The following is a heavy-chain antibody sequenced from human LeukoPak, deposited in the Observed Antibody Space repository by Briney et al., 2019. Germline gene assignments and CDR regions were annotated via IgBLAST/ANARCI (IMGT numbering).Heavy chain of an antibody. Sequence: ASVKVSCKASGYTFTSYYMHWVRQAPGQGLEWMGWINPNSGGTNYAQKFQGRVTMTRDTSISTAYMELSRLRSDDTAVYYCARSPITMIVVVIDYWGQGTLVTVSS. V-gene: IGHV1-2*02. CDR3: ARSPITMIVVVIDY. J-gene: IGHJ4*02. D-gene: IGHD3-22*01. CDR1: GYTFTSYY. CDR2: INPNSGGT.